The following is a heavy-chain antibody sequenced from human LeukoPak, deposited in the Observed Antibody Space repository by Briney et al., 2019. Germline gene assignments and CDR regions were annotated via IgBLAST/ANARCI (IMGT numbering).Heavy chain of an antibody. Sequence: PGGSLRLSCAASGFIFTKYWMHWVRQALGKGLVWVSHVNSDGSATSYADSVKGRLTISRDNAKNTVYLHMNSLRVEDTAVYYCTSFYETNWGQGTLVTVSS. D-gene: IGHD2/OR15-2a*01. CDR1: GFIFTKYW. CDR2: VNSDGSAT. CDR3: TSFYETN. V-gene: IGHV3-74*01. J-gene: IGHJ4*02.